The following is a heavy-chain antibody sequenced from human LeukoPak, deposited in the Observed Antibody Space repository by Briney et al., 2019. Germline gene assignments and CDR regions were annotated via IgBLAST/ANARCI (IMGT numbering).Heavy chain of an antibody. V-gene: IGHV1-69*04. D-gene: IGHD4-11*01. Sequence: SVKVSCKASGGSFSNYAISWVRQAPGQGLEWMGRIIPLLGISNYAQDFQDRVTITTDKSTTTAYMELSSLRSDGTAVYYCARGGSSTVRGLAYWGQGTLVTVSS. CDR2: IIPLLGIS. CDR3: ARGGSSTVRGLAY. J-gene: IGHJ4*02. CDR1: GGSFSNYA.